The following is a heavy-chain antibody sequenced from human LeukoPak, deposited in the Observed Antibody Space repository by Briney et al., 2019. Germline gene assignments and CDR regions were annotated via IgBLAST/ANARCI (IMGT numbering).Heavy chain of an antibody. D-gene: IGHD5-12*01. V-gene: IGHV3-20*04. J-gene: IGHJ3*02. Sequence: PGGSLRLFCAASGFTFDDYGMSWVRQAPGKGLEWVSGINWNGGSTGYADSVKGRFTISRDNAKNSLYLQMNSLRAEDTALYYCARAFYSGYSAAFDIWGQGTMVTVSS. CDR1: GFTFDDYG. CDR3: ARAFYSGYSAAFDI. CDR2: INWNGGST.